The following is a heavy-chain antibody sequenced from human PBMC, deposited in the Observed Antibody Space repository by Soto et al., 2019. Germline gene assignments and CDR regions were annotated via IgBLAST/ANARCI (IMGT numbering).Heavy chain of an antibody. D-gene: IGHD2-15*01. J-gene: IGHJ6*02. CDR1: GGSISSGGYY. CDR2: IYYSGST. Sequence: SETLSLTCTVSGGSISSGGYYWSWIRQHPGKGLEWIGYIYYSGSTYYNPSLKSRVTISVDTSKNQFSLKLSSVTAADTAVYYCARDCSGGSCLESSGMDVWGQGTTVTVSS. V-gene: IGHV4-31*03. CDR3: ARDCSGGSCLESSGMDV.